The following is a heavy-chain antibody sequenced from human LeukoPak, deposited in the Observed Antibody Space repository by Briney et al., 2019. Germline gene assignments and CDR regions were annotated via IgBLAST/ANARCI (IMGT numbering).Heavy chain of an antibody. CDR3: AKGKFGTTVVTAFDY. CDR1: GFTFISYA. Sequence: QPGGSLRLSCGASGFTFISYAMSWVRQAPGKGLEWVSTISAGGGDTYYADSVKGRFTISRDNSKSTLYLQMNSLRAEDTAVYSCAKGKFGTTVVTAFDYWGQGTLVTVSS. CDR2: ISAGGGDT. J-gene: IGHJ4*02. D-gene: IGHD4-23*01. V-gene: IGHV3-23*01.